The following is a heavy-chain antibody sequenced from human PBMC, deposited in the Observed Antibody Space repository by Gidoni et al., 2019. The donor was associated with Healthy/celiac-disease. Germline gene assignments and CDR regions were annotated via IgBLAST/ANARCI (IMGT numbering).Heavy chain of an antibody. Sequence: EVELVEAGGDLVHPGGPLRLSCTASGFAFSTYWMTWVRQAPGKGLEWVANIKRDGSEKYYADSVKGRFTITRDNAKNSLYLQMNSLRVEDTAIYYCARGWLLDFWGQGNLVTVSS. J-gene: IGHJ4*02. V-gene: IGHV3-7*01. CDR2: IKRDGSEK. D-gene: IGHD3-22*01. CDR3: ARGWLLDF. CDR1: GFAFSTYW.